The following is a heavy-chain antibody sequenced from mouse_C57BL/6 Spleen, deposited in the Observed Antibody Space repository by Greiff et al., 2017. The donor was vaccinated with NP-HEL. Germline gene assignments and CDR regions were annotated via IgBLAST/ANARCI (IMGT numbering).Heavy chain of an antibody. Sequence: VQLQQPGAELVKPGASVKLSCKASGYTFTSYWMHWVKQRPGQGLEWIGMIHPNSGSTNYNETFKSKATLTVDKSSSTAYLQLSSLTSEDSAVYYCARVYYGNPAWFAYWGQGTLVTVSA. D-gene: IGHD2-1*01. CDR3: ARVYYGNPAWFAY. CDR2: IHPNSGST. CDR1: GYTFTSYW. V-gene: IGHV1-64*01. J-gene: IGHJ3*01.